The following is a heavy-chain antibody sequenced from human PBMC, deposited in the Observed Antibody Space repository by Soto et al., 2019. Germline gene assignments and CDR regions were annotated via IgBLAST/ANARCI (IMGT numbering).Heavy chain of an antibody. CDR1: GFTFSSYG. V-gene: IGHV3-30*18. J-gene: IGHJ4*02. CDR2: ISYDGSNK. D-gene: IGHD6-25*01. Sequence: QVQLVESGGGVVQPGRSLRLSCAASGFTFSSYGMHWVRQAPGKGLEWVAVISYDGSNKYYADSVKGRFTISRDNSKNTLYLQMNSRRAEDTAVYYGAKEPDSAPLDYWGQGTLVTVSS. CDR3: AKEPDSAPLDY.